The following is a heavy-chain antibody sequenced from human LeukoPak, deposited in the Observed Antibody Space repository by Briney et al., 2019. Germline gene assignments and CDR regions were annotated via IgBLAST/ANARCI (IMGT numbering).Heavy chain of an antibody. Sequence: GGSLRLSCAASGFTVSSYSMNWVRQPPGKGLELLSSISSSSSYIYYVDSVKGRFTISRDTAKNSLYLQMNSLRAEDTAVYYCARHVDILTVYSFANWGQGTLVSVSS. V-gene: IGHV3-21*01. CDR3: ARHVDILTVYSFAN. CDR2: ISSSSSYI. J-gene: IGHJ4*02. D-gene: IGHD3-9*01. CDR1: GFTVSSYS.